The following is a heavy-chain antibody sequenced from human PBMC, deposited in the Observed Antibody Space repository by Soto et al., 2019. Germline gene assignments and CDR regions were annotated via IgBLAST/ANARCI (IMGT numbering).Heavy chain of an antibody. CDR3: ARGKGMEENYFYYGLDI. D-gene: IGHD1-1*01. J-gene: IGHJ6*02. Sequence: ASVKVSCKASGYTFSTYAMHWVRQAPGQSLEWMGWLNGGTGQTRYSQKFQDRVIITRDTSASTGYMELSSLTSEDTAVYYCARGKGMEENYFYYGLDIWGQGTTVTSP. CDR2: LNGGTGQT. CDR1: GYTFSTYA. V-gene: IGHV1-3*01.